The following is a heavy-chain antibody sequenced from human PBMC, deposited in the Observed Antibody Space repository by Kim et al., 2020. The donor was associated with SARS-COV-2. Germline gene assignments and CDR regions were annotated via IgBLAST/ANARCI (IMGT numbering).Heavy chain of an antibody. CDR2: INSDGSGT. CDR1: GFSFSSYW. Sequence: GGSLRLSCAASGFSFSSYWMHWVRQVPGKGLLWVSRINSDGSGTGYADSVKGRFTISRDNAKNTLYLQMNSLRAEDTAVYYCATARGYYDSSGYYVFYYWGQGILVTVSS. V-gene: IGHV3-74*01. D-gene: IGHD3-22*01. J-gene: IGHJ4*02. CDR3: ATARGYYDSSGYYVFYY.